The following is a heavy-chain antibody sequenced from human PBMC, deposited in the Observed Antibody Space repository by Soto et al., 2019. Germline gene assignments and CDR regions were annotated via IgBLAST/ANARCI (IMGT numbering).Heavy chain of an antibody. Sequence: QLQLVQSGAEVKKPGSSVNVSCKTSGGSFSSNTITWVRQAPGQGLEWMGGIIPIFGTSNYAQKFQGRVTIAAEESTNTVYMELSRLRYEDTAVYYCARDVLLVVVSATRAAGGLDPWGQGTLVTVSS. CDR2: IIPIFGTS. V-gene: IGHV1-69*01. CDR3: ARDVLLVVVSATRAAGGLDP. CDR1: GGSFSSNT. J-gene: IGHJ5*02. D-gene: IGHD2-15*01.